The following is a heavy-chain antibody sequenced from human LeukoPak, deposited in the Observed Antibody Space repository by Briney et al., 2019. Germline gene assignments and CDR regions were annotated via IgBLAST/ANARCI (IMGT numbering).Heavy chain of an antibody. CDR1: GGSFSGYY. D-gene: IGHD3-22*01. CDR3: ARLDYYDSSGYYYLDY. V-gene: IGHV4-34*01. Sequence: SETLSLTCAVYGGSFSGYYWSWIRQPPGKGLEWVGDINHSGSTNYNPSLKSRVTISVDTSKNQFSLKLSSVTAADTAVYYCARLDYYDSSGYYYLDYWGQGTLVTVSS. CDR2: INHSGST. J-gene: IGHJ4*02.